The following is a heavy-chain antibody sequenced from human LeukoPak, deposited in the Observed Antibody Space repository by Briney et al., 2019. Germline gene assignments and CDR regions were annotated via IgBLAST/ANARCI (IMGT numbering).Heavy chain of an antibody. CDR1: GYTFTSYA. Sequence: ASVKVSCKASGYTFTSYAMHWVRQAPGQRLEWMGWINAGNGNTKYSQKFQGRVTITRDTSASTAYMELSSLRSEDTAVYYCARPTYCGGDCYSADAFDIWGQGTMVTVSS. CDR3: ARPTYCGGDCYSADAFDI. CDR2: INAGNGNT. V-gene: IGHV1-3*01. J-gene: IGHJ3*02. D-gene: IGHD2-21*02.